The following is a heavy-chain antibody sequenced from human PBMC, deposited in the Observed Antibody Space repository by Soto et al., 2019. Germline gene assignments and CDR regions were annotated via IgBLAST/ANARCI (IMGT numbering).Heavy chain of an antibody. J-gene: IGHJ5*02. Sequence: QVHLVQSGAEVRKPGASVKVSCKASGYTFTSYDINWVRQATGQGLEWMGWMNPNSGNTAYAQKLQGRVTMTRNISISPAHMELSSLRSEDTAVYYCARERTRGFDPRGQGTLVTVSS. V-gene: IGHV1-8*01. CDR3: ARERTRGFDP. CDR2: MNPNSGNT. CDR1: GYTFTSYD.